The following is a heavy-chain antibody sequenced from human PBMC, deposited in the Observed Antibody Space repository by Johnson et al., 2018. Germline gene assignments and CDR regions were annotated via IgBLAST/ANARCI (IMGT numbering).Heavy chain of an antibody. CDR1: GGTFSSYA. V-gene: IGHV1-69*01. J-gene: IGHJ6*02. CDR2: IIPIFGTA. D-gene: IGHD4-17*01. Sequence: QVQLVQSGAEVKKPGSSVKVSCKASGGTFSSYAISWVRQAPGQGLEWMGGIIPIFGTANYAQKFQGRVTITADESTSTAYMELSSLRSEDTAVYYCARAHGAYPRGYDYYYGMDVWGQGTTVTVSS. CDR3: ARAHGAYPRGYDYYYGMDV.